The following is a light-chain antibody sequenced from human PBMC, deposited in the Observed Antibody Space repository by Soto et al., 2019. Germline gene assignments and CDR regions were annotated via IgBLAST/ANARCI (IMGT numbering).Light chain of an antibody. J-gene: IGKJ2*01. Sequence: EFVLTQSPGTLSLSPGERATLSCRASQSVRSNYLAWYQQKPGQSPRLLIYGASNRATGIPDRFSGSGSGTDFTLTISRLEPEDFAVFYCQHYGSSAYTFGXG. CDR2: GAS. CDR3: QHYGSSAYT. V-gene: IGKV3-20*01. CDR1: QSVRSNY.